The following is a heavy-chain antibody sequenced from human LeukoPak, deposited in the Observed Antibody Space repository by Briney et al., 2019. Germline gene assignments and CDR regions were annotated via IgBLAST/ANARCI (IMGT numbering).Heavy chain of an antibody. V-gene: IGHV1-8*01. J-gene: IGHJ4*02. Sequence: GASVKISCKASGYTFNSYDFNWVRQAAGQGLEWMGWMNPNTTDTGYAQKFQGRVTMTRDTSISTAYMELSSLRSEDTAVDYCARGVSRWDFFDYWGQGALVTVS. CDR1: GYTFNSYD. CDR2: MNPNTTDT. D-gene: IGHD5-24*01. CDR3: ARGVSRWDFFDY.